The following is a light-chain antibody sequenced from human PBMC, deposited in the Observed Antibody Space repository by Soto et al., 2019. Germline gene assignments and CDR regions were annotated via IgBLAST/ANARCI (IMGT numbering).Light chain of an antibody. J-gene: IGLJ2*01. CDR3: YSYTSRSTVL. V-gene: IGLV2-14*01. CDR1: SSDVGGYNY. CDR2: DVS. Sequence: QAVVTQPASVSGSPGQSITISCTGISSDVGGYNYVSWYQQHPDKAPKLMIYDVSNRRSGVSNRFSGSKSGNTASLTISGLQAEDEADYYCYSYTSRSTVLFGGGTQLTVL.